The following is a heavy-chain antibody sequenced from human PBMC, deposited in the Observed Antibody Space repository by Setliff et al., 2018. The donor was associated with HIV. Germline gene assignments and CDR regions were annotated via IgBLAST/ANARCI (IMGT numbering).Heavy chain of an antibody. CDR1: GGSFGGYY. J-gene: IGHJ4*02. Sequence: PSETLSLTCVVYGGSFGGYYWSWIRQPPGKGLEWIGEINHHKHTNYNPSLKSRVTMSVDTSKNQFSLKLSSVTAADTAVYYCARHDTEYSSYPIDYWGQGNLVTVSS. CDR2: INHHKHT. CDR3: ARHDTEYSSYPIDY. V-gene: IGHV4-34*01. D-gene: IGHD6-6*01.